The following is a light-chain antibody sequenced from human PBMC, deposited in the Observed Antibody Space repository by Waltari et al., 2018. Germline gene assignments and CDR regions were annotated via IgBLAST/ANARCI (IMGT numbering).Light chain of an antibody. J-gene: IGLJ2*01. V-gene: IGLV2-23*02. CDR1: SSDVGGYDF. CDR3: CSYVGGGTLV. Sequence: QSALTQPASVSGSPGQSITISCMGTSSDVGGYDFVSWYQQHPGKAPKLMIYDVTKRPSGVSNCFSGSKSVNTAYLTISGLQAEDDADYYCCSYVGGGTLVFGGGTNVTVL. CDR2: DVT.